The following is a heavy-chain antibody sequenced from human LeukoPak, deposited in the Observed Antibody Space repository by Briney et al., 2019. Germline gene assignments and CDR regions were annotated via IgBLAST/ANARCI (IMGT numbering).Heavy chain of an antibody. CDR2: INHSGST. J-gene: IGHJ4*02. D-gene: IGHD3-10*01. CDR1: GGSFSGYY. Sequence: SETLSLTCAVYGGSFSGYYWSWIRQPPGKGLEWIGEINHSGSTNYNPSLKSRVTISVDTSKNQFSLKLSSVTAADTAVYYCARQAPLLWFGELSHAYYFDYWGQGTLVTVSS. CDR3: ARQAPLLWFGELSHAYYFDY. V-gene: IGHV4-34*01.